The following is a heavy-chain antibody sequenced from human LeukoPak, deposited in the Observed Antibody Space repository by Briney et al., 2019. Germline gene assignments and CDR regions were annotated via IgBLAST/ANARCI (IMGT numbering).Heavy chain of an antibody. D-gene: IGHD3-10*01. J-gene: IGHJ4*02. V-gene: IGHV3-23*01. Sequence: GGSLRLSCAASGFMFRSSSMSWVRQVPGKGLEWVSTISASAGNIYYADSVKGRFTISRDNSKNTLYLQMNSLRAEDTAVYYCAKDRGGGDWGQGTLVTVSS. CDR1: GFMFRSSS. CDR3: AKDRGGGD. CDR2: ISASAGNI.